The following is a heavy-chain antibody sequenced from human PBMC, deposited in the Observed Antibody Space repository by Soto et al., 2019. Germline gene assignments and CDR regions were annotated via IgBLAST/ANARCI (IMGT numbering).Heavy chain of an antibody. CDR3: VRACGDTSSWPFDP. Sequence: QVHLVESGGGLVKPGGSLRLSCAASGFTFSDYYMSWIRQAPGKGLEWVSYIGGSSSYTNYADSVKGRFTISRDNAKNSLYLQMNSLRAEDTAIYYCVRACGDTSSWPFDPWGQGTLVTVSS. CDR2: IGGSSSYT. V-gene: IGHV3-11*05. D-gene: IGHD6-13*01. CDR1: GFTFSDYY. J-gene: IGHJ5*02.